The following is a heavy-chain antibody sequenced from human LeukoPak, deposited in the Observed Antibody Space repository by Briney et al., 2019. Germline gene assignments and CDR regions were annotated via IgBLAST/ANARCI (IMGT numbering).Heavy chain of an antibody. CDR1: GGSISSSSYY. D-gene: IGHD1-1*01. CDR3: ARRANWNDGWGFDP. Sequence: PSETLSLTCTVSGGSISSSSYYRGWIRQPPGKGLEWIGSIYYSGSTYYNPSLKSRVTISVDTSKNQFSLKLSSVTAADTAVYYCARRANWNDGWGFDPWGQGTLVTVSS. J-gene: IGHJ5*02. CDR2: IYYSGST. V-gene: IGHV4-39*01.